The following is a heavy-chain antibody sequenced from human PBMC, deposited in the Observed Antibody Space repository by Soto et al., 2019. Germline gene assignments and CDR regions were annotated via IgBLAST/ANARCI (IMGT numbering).Heavy chain of an antibody. J-gene: IGHJ4*02. CDR2: ISGSGGST. CDR1: GFTFSSYA. CDR3: ANDPMGYGDYGPYYFDY. D-gene: IGHD4-17*01. V-gene: IGHV3-23*01. Sequence: GGSLRLSCAASGFTFSSYAMSWVRQAPGKGLEWVSAISGSGGSTYYADSVKGRFTISRDNSKNTLYLQMNSLRAEDTAVYYCANDPMGYGDYGPYYFDYWGQGTLVTVSS.